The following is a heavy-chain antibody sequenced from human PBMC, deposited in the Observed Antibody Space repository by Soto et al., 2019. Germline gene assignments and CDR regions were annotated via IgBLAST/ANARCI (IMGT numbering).Heavy chain of an antibody. D-gene: IGHD2-21*02. Sequence: EVYLEESGGGLAQPGESLRLSCLASGFPFTNYWMHWVRQAPGKGLEWVARIKTDGRKTSYAESVKGRFTISRDNAKNTLHLQMNRLRVEDTAVYYCVRAVTATPDYWGQGTLVTVSS. J-gene: IGHJ4*02. CDR2: IKTDGRKT. CDR1: GFPFTNYW. V-gene: IGHV3-74*01. CDR3: VRAVTATPDY.